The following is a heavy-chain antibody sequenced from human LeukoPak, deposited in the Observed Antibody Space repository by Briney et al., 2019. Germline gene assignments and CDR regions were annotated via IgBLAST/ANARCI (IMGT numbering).Heavy chain of an antibody. J-gene: IGHJ6*02. CDR1: GGXISSHY. CDR3: VRHLSGDYAWLDV. Sequence: SETLSLTCTVSGGXISSHYCSWIRQPPGKRLEWIGYIHYSGTTNYNPSLKSRVSISADTFENHMSLRLSSVTAADTAVYYCVRHLSGDYAWLDVWGQGTTVTVSS. V-gene: IGHV4-59*08. D-gene: IGHD4-17*01. CDR2: IHYSGTT.